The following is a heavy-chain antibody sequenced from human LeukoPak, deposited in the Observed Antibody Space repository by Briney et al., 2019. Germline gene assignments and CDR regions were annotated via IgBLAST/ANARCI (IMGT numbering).Heavy chain of an antibody. CDR2: MNPNSGNT. J-gene: IGHJ5*02. CDR1: GYTFTDYY. Sequence: ASVKVSCKASGYTFTDYYMHWVRQATGQGLEWMGWMNPNSGNTGYAQKFQGRVTITRNTSISTAYMELSSLRSEDTAVYYCARKGGYYDFDNWFDPWGQGTLVTVSS. D-gene: IGHD3-3*01. CDR3: ARKGGYYDFDNWFDP. V-gene: IGHV1-8*03.